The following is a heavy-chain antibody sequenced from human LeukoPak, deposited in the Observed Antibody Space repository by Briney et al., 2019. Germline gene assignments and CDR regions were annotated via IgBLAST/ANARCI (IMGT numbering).Heavy chain of an antibody. J-gene: IGHJ6*04. CDR1: GFTFSSYG. V-gene: IGHV3-23*01. CDR3: AELGITMIGGV. D-gene: IGHD3-10*02. CDR2: ISGSGGNT. Sequence: GGSLRLSCAASGFTFSSYGMSWVRQAPGKGLEWVAAISGSGGNTYYAASVKGRFTISRDNAKNSMYLQMNSVRAEDTAVYYRAELGITMIGGVWGKGTTVTVSS.